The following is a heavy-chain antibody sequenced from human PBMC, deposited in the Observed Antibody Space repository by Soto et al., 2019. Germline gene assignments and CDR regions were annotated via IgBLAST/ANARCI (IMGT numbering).Heavy chain of an antibody. J-gene: IGHJ4*02. CDR1: GYTFTSYG. D-gene: IGHD3-3*01. Sequence: ASVKVSCKASGYTFTSYGISWVRQAPGQGLEWMVWISAYNGNTNYAQKLQGRVTMTTDTSTSTAYMELRSLRSDDTALYYCARDFYDFWSGYYPPGYWGQGTLVTVSS. CDR3: ARDFYDFWSGYYPPGY. V-gene: IGHV1-18*01. CDR2: ISAYNGNT.